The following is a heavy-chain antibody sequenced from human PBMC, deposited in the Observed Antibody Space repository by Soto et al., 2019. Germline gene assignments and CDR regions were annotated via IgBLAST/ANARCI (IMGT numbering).Heavy chain of an antibody. CDR3: TRVLEGSGSTASH. D-gene: IGHD3-10*01. J-gene: IGHJ4*02. Sequence: EVQLVESGGGLVKPGGSLRLSCAASGFTFPYVWMNWVRQAPGKGLEWVGRIKSKTDGGTTDYAAPVKGRFTISRDDSKNTLYLQMNSLKTEDTAVYYCTRVLEGSGSTASHRGQGTLVTVSS. CDR2: IKSKTDGGTT. CDR1: GFTFPYVW. V-gene: IGHV3-15*07.